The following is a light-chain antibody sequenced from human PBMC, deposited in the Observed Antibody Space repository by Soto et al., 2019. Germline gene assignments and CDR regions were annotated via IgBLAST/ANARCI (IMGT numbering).Light chain of an antibody. V-gene: IGKV1-6*01. CDR3: LQDHDYPWT. Sequence: AIQMTQSPSSLSASVGDRVTITCRASQGIRNDLGWYQQKPGKAPKLLIYAASNLQSGVPSRFSGSGTGTDFTLSISSLQPEYFATYYCLQDHDYPWTFGQGTKVDIK. CDR2: AAS. J-gene: IGKJ1*01. CDR1: QGIRND.